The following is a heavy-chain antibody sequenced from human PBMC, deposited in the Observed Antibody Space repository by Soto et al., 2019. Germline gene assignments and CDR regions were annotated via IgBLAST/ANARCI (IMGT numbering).Heavy chain of an antibody. J-gene: IGHJ4*02. CDR1: GFTFSSYA. CDR2: ISTSGGTT. V-gene: IGHV3-23*01. CDR3: AKGMTDFCDSSGCSAIDY. D-gene: IGHD2-2*01. Sequence: EVQLLESGGGLVQPGGSLRLSCAASGFTFSSYAMSWVRQAPGKGLEWVSSISTSGGTTFYADSVKGRFTISRDNSKNTLYLQMNSLRAEDTAGYYCAKGMTDFCDSSGCSAIDYWGQGTLVSVSS.